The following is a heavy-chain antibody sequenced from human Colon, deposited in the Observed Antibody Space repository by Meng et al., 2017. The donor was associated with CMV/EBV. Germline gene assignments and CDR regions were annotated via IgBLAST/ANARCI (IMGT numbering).Heavy chain of an antibody. CDR1: GGSISRSDYY. Sequence: SETLSLTCTVPGGSISRSDYYWGWIRQPPGKGLEWIGNIYESGTSYYNPSLASRVTNLRDMSKSQSYLNLSTVTAADTAVYYCARGTRSGGYSYYFDHWGQGTLVTVSS. V-gene: IGHV4-39*07. D-gene: IGHD3-10*01. CDR3: ARGTRSGGYSYYFDH. CDR2: IYESGTS. J-gene: IGHJ4*02.